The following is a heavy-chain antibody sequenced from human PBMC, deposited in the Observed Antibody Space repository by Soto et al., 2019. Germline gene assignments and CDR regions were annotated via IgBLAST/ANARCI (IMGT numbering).Heavy chain of an antibody. CDR3: ERDKDQSEFWGGTLDY. V-gene: IGHV3-30-3*01. J-gene: IGHJ4*02. D-gene: IGHD3-3*01. Sequence: QLVESGGGVVQPERSMKLSCTASNFVFSVYSLHWVRQAPGKGLEWVAPISYDGGNKYYADSVKGRFTISRDNSKNTLYMQMNGLSREDTAGYYWERDKDQSEFWGGTLDYWGQGTLVTVSS. CDR1: NFVFSVYS. CDR2: ISYDGGNK.